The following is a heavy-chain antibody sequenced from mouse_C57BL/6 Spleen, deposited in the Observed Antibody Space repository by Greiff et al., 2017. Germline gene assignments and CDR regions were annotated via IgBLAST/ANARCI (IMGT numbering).Heavy chain of an antibody. CDR2: ISSGGSYT. CDR1: GFTFSSYG. J-gene: IGHJ3*01. CDR3: ARHEAY. Sequence: EVQGVESGGDLVKPGGSLKLSCAASGFTFSSYGMSWVRQTPDKRLEWVATISSGGSYTYYPDSVKGRFTIARDNAKNTLYLQMSSLESEDTAMYYCARHEAYWGQGTLVTVSA. V-gene: IGHV5-6*01.